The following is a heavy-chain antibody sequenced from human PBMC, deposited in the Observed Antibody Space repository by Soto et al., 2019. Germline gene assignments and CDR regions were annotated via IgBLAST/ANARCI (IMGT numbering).Heavy chain of an antibody. Sequence: QVQLQESGPGLVKPSQTLSLTCTVSGGSISSGDYYWSWIRQHPGKGLEWIGYIYYSGSTYYNPSLKSRVTISVDTSKNQFSLKLSSVTAADTAVYYCARDYSGWFGDFYYYYGIDVGGQGTTVTVSS. CDR3: ARDYSGWFGDFYYYYGIDV. D-gene: IGHD3-10*01. CDR2: IYYSGST. V-gene: IGHV4-31*03. J-gene: IGHJ6*02. CDR1: GGSISSGDYY.